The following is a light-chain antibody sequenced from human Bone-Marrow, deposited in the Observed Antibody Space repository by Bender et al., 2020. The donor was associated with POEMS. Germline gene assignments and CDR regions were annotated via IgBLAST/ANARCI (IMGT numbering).Light chain of an antibody. CDR3: QSADSSGAEHV. J-gene: IGLJ1*01. CDR1: KLGDKY. V-gene: IGLV3-25*02. CDR2: EDT. Sequence: SYALTQPPSVSVAPGQTASISCSGDKLGDKYVCWYQQKSGQAPVLVIHEDTKRPSGIPERFSGSSSGTTVTLTISGVRAEDEADYYCQSADSSGAEHVFGSGTKVTVL.